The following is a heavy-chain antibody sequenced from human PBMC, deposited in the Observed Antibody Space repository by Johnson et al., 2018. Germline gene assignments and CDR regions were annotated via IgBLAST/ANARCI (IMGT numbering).Heavy chain of an antibody. V-gene: IGHV1-8*01. Sequence: QVQLVESGAEVKKPGASVRVSCKPSGYTFTSYDIHWVRQATGQGLEWMGWMNPNNGDTRYAQKFQGRVTMTRDPSTSSAYIELTGLRSDDTDVYYCASPRLVTSVVAFDIWGQGTMVTVSS. D-gene: IGHD1-26*01. CDR1: GYTFTSYD. CDR3: ASPRLVTSVVAFDI. CDR2: MNPNNGDT. J-gene: IGHJ3*02.